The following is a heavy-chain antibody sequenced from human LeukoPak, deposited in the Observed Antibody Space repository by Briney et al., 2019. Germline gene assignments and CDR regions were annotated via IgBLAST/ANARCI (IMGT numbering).Heavy chain of an antibody. Sequence: GGSLRLSCAASGFTLSSYWMSWVRQAPGKGLEWVANIKQDGSEKYYVDSVKGRFTISRDNAKNSLYLQMNSLRAEDTAVYYCARDGTAAGFDYWGQGTLVTVSS. V-gene: IGHV3-7*01. CDR2: IKQDGSEK. CDR3: ARDGTAAGFDY. J-gene: IGHJ4*02. D-gene: IGHD6-13*01. CDR1: GFTLSSYW.